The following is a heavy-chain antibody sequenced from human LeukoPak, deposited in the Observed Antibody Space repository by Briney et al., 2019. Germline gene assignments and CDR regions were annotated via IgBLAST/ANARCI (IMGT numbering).Heavy chain of an antibody. CDR3: ARYCTSTTCPSHYYGMDV. D-gene: IGHD2-2*01. CDR1: GFTFSSYA. Sequence: GGSLRLSCAASGFTFSSYAMSWVRQAPGKGLEWVSAIVSSGVTTYYAESVKGRFTISRDNSKNTLYLQMSSLRADDTAVYFCARYCTSTTCPSHYYGMDVWGQGTTVTVSS. J-gene: IGHJ6*02. CDR2: IVSSGVTT. V-gene: IGHV3-23*01.